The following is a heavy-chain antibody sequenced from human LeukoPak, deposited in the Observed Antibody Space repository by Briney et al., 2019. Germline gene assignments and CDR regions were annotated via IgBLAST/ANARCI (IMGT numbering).Heavy chain of an antibody. J-gene: IGHJ4*02. CDR1: GGSISSSSYY. CDR3: ARQGYTGASAGY. D-gene: IGHD5-24*01. Sequence: SETLSLTCTVSGGSISSSSYYWGWIRQPPGKGLEWIGSIYYSGSTYYNPSLKSRVTISVDTSKNQFSLKLSSVTAADTAVYYCARQGYTGASAGYWGQGTLVTVSS. CDR2: IYYSGST. V-gene: IGHV4-39*01.